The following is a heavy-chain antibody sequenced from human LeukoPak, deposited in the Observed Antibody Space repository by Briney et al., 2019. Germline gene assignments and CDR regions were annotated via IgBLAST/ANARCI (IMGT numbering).Heavy chain of an antibody. CDR2: ISAYNGNT. D-gene: IGHD2-2*01. Sequence: ASVTVSCKASGYTFTIYGISWVRQAPGQGLEWMGWISAYNGNTNYAQKLQGRVTMTTDTSTSTAYMELRSLRSDDTAVYYCARSIVVVPAAPYGMDVWGQGTTVTVSS. CDR1: GYTFTIYG. J-gene: IGHJ6*02. CDR3: ARSIVVVPAAPYGMDV. V-gene: IGHV1-18*01.